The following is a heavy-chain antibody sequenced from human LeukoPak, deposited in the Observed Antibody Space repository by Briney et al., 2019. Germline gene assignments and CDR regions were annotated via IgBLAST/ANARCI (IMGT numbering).Heavy chain of an antibody. Sequence: SETLSLTCAVSGYSISSGYYWGWIRPPPGKGLEWIGSIYHSGSTYYNPSLKSRVTISVDTSKNQFSLKLSSVTAADTAVYYCAVNYYGSGRPTNALDYWGQGTLVTVSS. CDR3: AVNYYGSGRPTNALDY. D-gene: IGHD3-10*01. CDR1: GYSISSGYY. V-gene: IGHV4-38-2*01. CDR2: IYHSGST. J-gene: IGHJ4*02.